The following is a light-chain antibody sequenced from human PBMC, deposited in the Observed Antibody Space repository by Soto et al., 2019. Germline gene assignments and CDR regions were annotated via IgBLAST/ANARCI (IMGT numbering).Light chain of an antibody. V-gene: IGKV3-20*01. CDR1: QSVSSSY. J-gene: IGKJ1*01. Sequence: EIVLPQSPGTLSLSPGARATLSCRASQSVSSSYLAWYQQKPGQAPRLLIYGASSRATGIPDRFSGSGSGTDFTLTISSLEPEDFAVYYCQQYGSSPQWTFGQGTKV. CDR2: GAS. CDR3: QQYGSSPQWT.